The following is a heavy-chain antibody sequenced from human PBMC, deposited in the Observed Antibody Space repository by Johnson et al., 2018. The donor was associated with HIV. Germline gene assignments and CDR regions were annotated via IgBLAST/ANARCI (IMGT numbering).Heavy chain of an antibody. CDR2: ISYDGSDK. Sequence: QVQLVESGGGVVQPGGSLRLSCAASGFTLSNYALHWVRQAPAKGLEWVAVISYDGSDKYYADSVKGRFTLSRDNSKNTLDLQMNSLTIEDTAVFYCAKTRMGGILDAFDLWGQGTMVIVS. V-gene: IGHV3-30*04. CDR1: GFTLSNYA. CDR3: AKTRMGGILDAFDL. D-gene: IGHD3-10*01. J-gene: IGHJ3*01.